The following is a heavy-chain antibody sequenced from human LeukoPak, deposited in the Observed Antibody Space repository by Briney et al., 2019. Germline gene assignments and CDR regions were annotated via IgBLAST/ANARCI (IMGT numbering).Heavy chain of an antibody. V-gene: IGHV1-46*01. J-gene: IGHJ4*02. D-gene: IGHD3-22*01. Sequence: GVSVKVSCKASGYTFTTYYMHWVRQAPGQGLEWMGIINPSGGSTSYAQKFQGRVTMTRDTSTSTVYMELSSLRSDDTAVYYCARRDSSGYYTSDYWGQGTLVTVSS. CDR2: INPSGGST. CDR3: ARRDSSGYYTSDY. CDR1: GYTFTTYY.